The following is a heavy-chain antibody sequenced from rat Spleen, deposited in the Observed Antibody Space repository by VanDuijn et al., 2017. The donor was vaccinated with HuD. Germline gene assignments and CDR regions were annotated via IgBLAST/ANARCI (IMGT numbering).Heavy chain of an antibody. J-gene: IGHJ4*01. V-gene: IGHV5-20*01. CDR1: GFTFSNYD. CDR3: TTRHYYVMDA. Sequence: EVQLVESGGGLVQPGRSLKLSCAASGFTFSNYDMAWVRQAPTKGLEWVASISSGGGGTSYPDSVKGRFTISRDNEKSTLYLQMDIMRSEDTATYYCTTRHYYVMDAWGQGASVTVSS. CDR2: ISSGGGGT.